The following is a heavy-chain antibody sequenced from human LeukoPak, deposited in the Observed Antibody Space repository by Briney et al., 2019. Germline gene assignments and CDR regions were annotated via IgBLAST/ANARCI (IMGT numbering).Heavy chain of an antibody. CDR3: ARIGSITGTMDY. J-gene: IGHJ4*02. D-gene: IGHD1-7*01. CDR1: GFTFSSYA. V-gene: IGHV3-48*02. Sequence: PGGSLRLSCAASGFTFSSYAMSWVRQAPGKGLEWVSYISSSGSPIYYADSVKGRFTISRDNAKTSLYLQMNSLRDEDTALYYCARIGSITGTMDYWGLGTLVTVSS. CDR2: ISSSGSPI.